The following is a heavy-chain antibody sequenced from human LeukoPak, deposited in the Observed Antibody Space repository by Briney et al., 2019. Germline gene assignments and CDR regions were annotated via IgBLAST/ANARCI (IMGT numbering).Heavy chain of an antibody. CDR1: GGTFSSYA. Sequence: SVKVSCXASGGTFSSYAISWVRLAPGQGLEWMGRIIPIFGTANYAQKFQGRVTITTDESTSTAYMELSSLRSEDTAVYYCARGTIGQWLVRNLDYWGQGTLVTVSS. J-gene: IGHJ4*02. CDR2: IIPIFGTA. D-gene: IGHD6-19*01. V-gene: IGHV1-69*05. CDR3: ARGTIGQWLVRNLDY.